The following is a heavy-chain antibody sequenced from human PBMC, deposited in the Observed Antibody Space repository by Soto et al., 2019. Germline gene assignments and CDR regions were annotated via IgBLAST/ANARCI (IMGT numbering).Heavy chain of an antibody. CDR2: ISSSSSYI. Sequence: PGGSLRLSCAASGFTFSSYSMNWVRQAPGKGLGWVSSISSSSSYIYYADSVKGRFTISRDNAKNSLYLQMNSLRAEDTVVYYCARGEVLDVVVPASLYYGMDVWGQGTTVTVSS. V-gene: IGHV3-21*01. J-gene: IGHJ6*02. CDR3: ARGEVLDVVVPASLYYGMDV. CDR1: GFTFSSYS. D-gene: IGHD2-2*01.